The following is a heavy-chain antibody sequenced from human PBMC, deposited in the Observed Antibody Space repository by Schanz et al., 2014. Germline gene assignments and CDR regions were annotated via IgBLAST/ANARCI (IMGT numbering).Heavy chain of an antibody. D-gene: IGHD1-7*01. CDR1: GFTFSDYY. CDR2: IGSSGSPI. V-gene: IGHV3-11*01. CDR3: ARETETGTNFDY. J-gene: IGHJ4*02. Sequence: QVQLVESGGGLVKPGGSLRLSCAASGFTFSDYYMSWVRQAPGKGLEWVSYIGSSGSPIYYSDSVKGRFTISRDNARNSLSLQMNSLRAEDTAVYYCARETETGTNFDYWGQGTLVTVSS.